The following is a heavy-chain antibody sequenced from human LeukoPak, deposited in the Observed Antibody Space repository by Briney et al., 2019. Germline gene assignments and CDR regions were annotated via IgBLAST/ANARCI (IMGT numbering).Heavy chain of an antibody. CDR3: ARDLRAATEIY. D-gene: IGHD5-12*01. CDR2: INPSGGST. CDR1: GYTFTSYN. Sequence: ASVKVSCKASGYTFTSYNMHWVRQAPGQGLEWMGIINPSGGSTSYAQKFQGRVTMTRDTSTSTVYMELSSLRSDDTAMYYCARDLRAATEIYWGQGTLVTVSS. V-gene: IGHV1-46*01. J-gene: IGHJ4*02.